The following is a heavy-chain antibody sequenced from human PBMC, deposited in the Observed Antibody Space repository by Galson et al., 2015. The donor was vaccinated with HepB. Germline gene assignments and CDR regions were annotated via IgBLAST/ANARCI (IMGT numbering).Heavy chain of an antibody. CDR3: ARPDYYDSSGTGDY. CDR2: IIPIFGTA. J-gene: IGHJ4*02. V-gene: IGHV1-69*06. D-gene: IGHD3-22*01. CDR1: GGTFSSYA. Sequence: SVKVSCKASGGTFSSYAISWVRQAPGQGLEWMGGIIPIFGTANYAQKFQGRVTITADKSTSTAYMELSSLRSEDTAVYYCARPDYYDSSGTGDYWGQGTLVTVSS.